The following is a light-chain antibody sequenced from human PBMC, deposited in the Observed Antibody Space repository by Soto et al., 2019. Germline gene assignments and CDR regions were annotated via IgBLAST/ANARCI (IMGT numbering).Light chain of an antibody. Sequence: QSELTQPASVSGSPGLSIAISCTGTSSDVGGYNSVSWYQQHPGKAPKLVIYDVTSRPSGVSNRFSGSKSGNTASLTISGLQAEDEGYYYCSSYRTGGSSLLGTGTKFAV. CDR1: SSDVGGYNS. CDR2: DVT. J-gene: IGLJ1*01. V-gene: IGLV2-14*01. CDR3: SSYRTGGSSL.